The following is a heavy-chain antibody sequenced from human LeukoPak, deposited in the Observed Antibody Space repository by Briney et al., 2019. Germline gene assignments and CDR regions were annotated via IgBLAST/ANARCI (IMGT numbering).Heavy chain of an antibody. CDR2: IYTSGTT. CDR1: GDSISSGSYY. J-gene: IGHJ5*02. CDR3: ASGRQWLGFDP. Sequence: PSQTLSLTCTVSGDSISSGSYYWSWIRQPAGKGLEWIGRIYTSGTTNYNPSLQSRVTISVDTSKNQFSLKLSSVTAADTAAYYCASGRQWLGFDPWGQGTLVTVSS. D-gene: IGHD6-19*01. V-gene: IGHV4-61*02.